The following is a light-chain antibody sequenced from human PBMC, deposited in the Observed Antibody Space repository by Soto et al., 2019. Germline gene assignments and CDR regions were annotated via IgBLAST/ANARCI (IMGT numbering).Light chain of an antibody. Sequence: VLTQSPGTLSLSPGERATLSCRASESIVNNNLAWYQQKPCQAPRLLLSGASNRATGALDRFSGTGSGSYFTLTIDSLELEDFAVFYCPQNGHSPPEYTFGQGTTLAI. CDR1: ESIVNNN. V-gene: IGKV3-20*01. CDR3: PQNGHSPPEYT. J-gene: IGKJ2*01. CDR2: GAS.